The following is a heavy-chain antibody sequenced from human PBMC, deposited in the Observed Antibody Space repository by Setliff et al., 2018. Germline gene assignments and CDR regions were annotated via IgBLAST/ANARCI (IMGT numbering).Heavy chain of an antibody. CDR1: GYTFTSYA. J-gene: IGHJ4*02. V-gene: IGHV1-3*01. CDR2: INAGNGNT. D-gene: IGHD3-16*01. CDR3: ARGGVSYYFDY. Sequence: ASVKVSCKASGYTFTSYAIHWVRQAPGQRLEWMGWINAGNGNTKYSQEFQGRVTITRDTSASTAYMELSSLRSEDTAVYYCARGGVSYYFDYWGQGTLVTVSS.